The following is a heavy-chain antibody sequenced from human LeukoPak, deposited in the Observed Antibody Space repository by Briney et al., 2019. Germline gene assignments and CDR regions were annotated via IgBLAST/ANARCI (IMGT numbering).Heavy chain of an antibody. Sequence: PSETLSLTCTVSGGSISSGGYYWSWIRQHPGKGLEWIGYIYYSGSTYYNPSLKSRVTISVDTSKNQFSLKLSSVTAADTAVYYCARGRGEYSSSWYAIDYWGQGTLVTVSS. CDR3: ARGRGEYSSSWYAIDY. D-gene: IGHD6-13*01. J-gene: IGHJ4*02. CDR1: GGSISSGGYY. CDR2: IYYSGST. V-gene: IGHV4-31*03.